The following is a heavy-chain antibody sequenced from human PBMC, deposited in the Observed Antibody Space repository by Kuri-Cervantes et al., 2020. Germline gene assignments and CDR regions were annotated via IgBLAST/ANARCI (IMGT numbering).Heavy chain of an antibody. CDR1: GFTFSSYG. CDR2: IWYDGSNK. CDR3: VASSVIAPFY. V-gene: IGHV3-33*03. J-gene: IGHJ4*02. Sequence: GESLKISCAASGFTFSSYGMHWVRQAPGKGLEWVAVIWYDGSNKYYADSVKGRFTISRDNSKNSLYLQMNSLTAEDTAVYYCVASSVIAPFYWGQGTLVTVSS. D-gene: IGHD2/OR15-2a*01.